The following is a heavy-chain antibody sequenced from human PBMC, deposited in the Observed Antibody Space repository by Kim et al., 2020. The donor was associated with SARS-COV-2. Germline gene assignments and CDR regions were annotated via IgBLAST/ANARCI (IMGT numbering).Heavy chain of an antibody. CDR2: IYSGGST. CDR1: GFTVSSNY. J-gene: IGHJ6*02. V-gene: IGHV3-66*01. D-gene: IGHD6-13*01. CDR3: ARDAESSSFEYYYYYGMDV. Sequence: GGSLRLSCAASGFTVSSNYMSWVRQAPGKGLEWVSVIYSGGSTYYTDSVKGRFTISRDNSKNTLYLQMNSLRAEDTAVYYCARDAESSSFEYYYYYGMDVWGQGTTVTVSS.